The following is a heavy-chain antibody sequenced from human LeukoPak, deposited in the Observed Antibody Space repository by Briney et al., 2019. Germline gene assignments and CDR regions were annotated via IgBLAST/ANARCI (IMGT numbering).Heavy chain of an antibody. CDR3: ARLPITGTTAFDY. CDR1: GGSISSYY. CDR2: IYYSGST. J-gene: IGHJ4*02. D-gene: IGHD1-20*01. Sequence: SETLSLTCTVSGGSISSYYWSWIRQPPGKGLEWIGYIYYSGSTNYNPSLKSRVTISVDTSKNQFSLKLSSVTAADTAVYYCARLPITGTTAFDYWGQGTLVTVSS. V-gene: IGHV4-59*08.